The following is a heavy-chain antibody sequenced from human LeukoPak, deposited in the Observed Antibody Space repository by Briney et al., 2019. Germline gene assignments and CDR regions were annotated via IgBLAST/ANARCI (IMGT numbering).Heavy chain of an antibody. D-gene: IGHD2-21*01. V-gene: IGHV1-46*03. Sequence: ASVKVSCKASGYNFLSYGISWVRQAPGQGLEWMGIINPSGGSTSYPQKFQGRVTMTRDTSTSTVYMELSSLRSEDTAVYYCACVVRGAFDIWGQGTLVTVSS. J-gene: IGHJ3*02. CDR1: GYNFLSYG. CDR2: INPSGGST. CDR3: ACVVRGAFDI.